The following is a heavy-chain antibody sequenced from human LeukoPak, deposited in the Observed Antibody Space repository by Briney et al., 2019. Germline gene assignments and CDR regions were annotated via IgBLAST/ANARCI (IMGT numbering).Heavy chain of an antibody. CDR2: ISIYNGKT. V-gene: IGHV1-18*01. J-gene: IGHJ4*02. CDR3: AKVISVATWKYYFDY. CDR1: GYTFTSYG. D-gene: IGHD5-12*01. Sequence: ASVKVSCKASGYTFTSYGISWVRQAPGQGLEWMGWISIYNGKTNYAQKFRGRVTMTTDTSTSTAFMELRSLRSDDTAVYYCAKVISVATWKYYFDYWGQGTLVTVSS.